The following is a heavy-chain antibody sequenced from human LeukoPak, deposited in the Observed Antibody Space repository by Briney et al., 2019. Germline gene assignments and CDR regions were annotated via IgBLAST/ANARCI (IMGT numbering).Heavy chain of an antibody. CDR3: ARSLPYSYYDYIWGSYRPLFDY. J-gene: IGHJ4*02. Sequence: ASVEVFCKASVYTFTSYGISWVRQAPGQGLEWMGWISAYNGNTNYAQKLQGRVTMTTDTSTSTAYMELRSLRSDDTAVYYCARSLPYSYYDYIWGSYRPLFDYWGQGTLVTVSS. D-gene: IGHD3-16*02. V-gene: IGHV1-18*01. CDR1: VYTFTSYG. CDR2: ISAYNGNT.